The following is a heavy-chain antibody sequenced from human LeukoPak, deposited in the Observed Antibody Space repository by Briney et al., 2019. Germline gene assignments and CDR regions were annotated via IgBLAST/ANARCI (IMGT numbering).Heavy chain of an antibody. D-gene: IGHD3-9*01. CDR3: AKGRLVPDY. J-gene: IGHJ4*02. V-gene: IGHV3-30*18. CDR2: ISFEGSRK. CDR1: GFTFSTCA. Sequence: PGGSLRLSCAASGFTFSTCAMHWVRQAPGKGLEWVAFISFEGSRKYYADSVKGRITISRDNSKNTLYLQMNSLRAEDTAVYYCAKGRLVPDYWGQGILVTVSS.